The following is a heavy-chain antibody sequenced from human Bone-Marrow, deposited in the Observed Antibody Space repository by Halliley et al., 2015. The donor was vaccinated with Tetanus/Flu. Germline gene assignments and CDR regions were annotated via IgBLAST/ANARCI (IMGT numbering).Heavy chain of an antibody. Sequence: ISNDGESKYYADSVGGRFTISRDNSKNPLYPQMNSLRPEDTAVYYCAKDLASGLPYYFYGLDVWGQGTTVTVSS. D-gene: IGHD3-10*01. V-gene: IGHV3-30*18. CDR3: AKDLASGLPYYFYGLDV. J-gene: IGHJ6*02. CDR2: ISNDGESK.